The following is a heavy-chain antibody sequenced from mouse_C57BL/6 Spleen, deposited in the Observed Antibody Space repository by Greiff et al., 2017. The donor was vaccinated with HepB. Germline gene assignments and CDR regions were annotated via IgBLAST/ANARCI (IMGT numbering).Heavy chain of an antibody. CDR3: ARGNSSGYEFAY. CDR1: GFTFSSYA. J-gene: IGHJ3*01. Sequence: EVKLVESGGGLVKPGGSLKLSCAASGFTFSSYAMSWVRQTPEKRLEWVATISDGGSYTYYPDNVKGRFTISRDNAKNNLYLQMSHLKSEDTAMYYCARGNSSGYEFAYWGQGTLVTVSA. D-gene: IGHD3-2*02. CDR2: ISDGGSYT. V-gene: IGHV5-4*03.